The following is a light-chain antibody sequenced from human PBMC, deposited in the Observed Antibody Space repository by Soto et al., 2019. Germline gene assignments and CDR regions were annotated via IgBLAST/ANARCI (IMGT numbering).Light chain of an antibody. CDR1: QSVSSSY. CDR2: DAS. Sequence: EIVLTQSPGTLSLSPGERATLSCRASQSVSSSYLAWYQQKPGQAPRLLIYDASSRATGIPDRFSGSGSGTDFTLSISRLEPEDFAVYYCQQHGSAPTWTFGQGTKVEIK. V-gene: IGKV3-20*01. CDR3: QQHGSAPTWT. J-gene: IGKJ1*01.